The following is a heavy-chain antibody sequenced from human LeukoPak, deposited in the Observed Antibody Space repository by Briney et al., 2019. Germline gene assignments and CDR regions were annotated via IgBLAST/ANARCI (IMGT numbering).Heavy chain of an antibody. V-gene: IGHV1-46*01. CDR1: GYTFTSYY. D-gene: IGHD5-12*01. CDR2: INPSGGST. J-gene: IGHJ6*02. Sequence: ASVKVSCKASGYTFTSYYMHWVRQAPGQGLEWMGIINPSGGSTSYAQKFQGRVTMTRDTSTSTVYMELSSLRSEDTAAYYCARDWLRFYYYYYGMDVWGQGTTVTVSS. CDR3: ARDWLRFYYYYYGMDV.